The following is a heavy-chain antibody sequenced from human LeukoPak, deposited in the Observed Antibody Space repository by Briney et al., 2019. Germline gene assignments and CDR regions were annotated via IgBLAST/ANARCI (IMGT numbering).Heavy chain of an antibody. D-gene: IGHD2-21*02. CDR2: IGSSGSPI. J-gene: IGHJ4*02. CDR1: GFTFSVYS. CDR3: ASGSHIVVVTAPFDY. V-gene: IGHV3-21*04. Sequence: PGGSLRLSCAASGFTFSVYSMNWVRQAPGKGLEWVSAIGSSGSPIFYADSLKGRFTISRDNAKNSLYLQMNSLRAEDTAVYYCASGSHIVVVTAPFDYWGQGTLVTVSS.